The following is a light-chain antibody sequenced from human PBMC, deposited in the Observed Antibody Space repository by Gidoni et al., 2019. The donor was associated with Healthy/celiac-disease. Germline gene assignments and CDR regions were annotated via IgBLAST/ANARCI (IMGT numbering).Light chain of an antibody. J-gene: IGKJ5*01. CDR2: GAS. Sequence: EIVLTQSPGTLSLSPGERATLSCRASQSVSSSYIAWYQQKPGQAPRLLIYGASSRATGIPDRVSGSGSGTDFTLTISRLGPEDFAVYYCQQYGSSPPITFGQGTRLEIK. CDR3: QQYGSSPPIT. CDR1: QSVSSSY. V-gene: IGKV3-20*01.